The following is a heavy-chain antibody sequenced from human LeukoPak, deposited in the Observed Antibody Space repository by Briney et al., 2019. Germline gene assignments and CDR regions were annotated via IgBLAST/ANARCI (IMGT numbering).Heavy chain of an antibody. CDR3: AKGGGSRYFQH. CDR1: GFTVSSNY. D-gene: IGHD1-1*01. Sequence: GGSLRLSCAASGFTVSSNYMSWVRQAPGKGLEWVSAISGSGGSTYYADSVKGRFTISRDNSKNTLYLQMNSLRAEDTAVYYCAKGGGSRYFQHWGQGTLVTVSS. J-gene: IGHJ1*01. CDR2: ISGSGGST. V-gene: IGHV3-23*01.